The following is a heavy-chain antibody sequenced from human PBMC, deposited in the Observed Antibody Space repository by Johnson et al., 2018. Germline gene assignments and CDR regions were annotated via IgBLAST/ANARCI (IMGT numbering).Heavy chain of an antibody. CDR2: IRRSGSTI. Sequence: VQLQESGGGLVQPGGSXRLSCAASGFTFSSYWMSWIRQAPGKGLEWVSYIRRSGSTIHYADHVQGEFIIARYNAKNSGYLQMNNLRDEDTAMYFCAKLSPWEERAFDIWGQGTVVTVSS. D-gene: IGHD1-26*01. V-gene: IGHV3-48*02. J-gene: IGHJ3*02. CDR3: AKLSPWEERAFDI. CDR1: GFTFSSYW.